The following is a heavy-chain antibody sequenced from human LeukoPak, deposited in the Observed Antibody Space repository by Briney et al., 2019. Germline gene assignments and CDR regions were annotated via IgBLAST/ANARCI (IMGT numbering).Heavy chain of an antibody. Sequence: KSSETLSLTCTLSGGSISSGGYYWSWIRQHPGKGLEWIGYIYYSGSTYYNPSLKSRVTISVDTSKNQFSLKLSSVTAADTAVYYCARTLLSSPSMVRETYYFDYWGQGTLVTVSS. CDR3: ARTLLSSPSMVRETYYFDY. CDR2: IYYSGST. J-gene: IGHJ4*02. CDR1: GGSISSGGYY. D-gene: IGHD3-10*01. V-gene: IGHV4-31*03.